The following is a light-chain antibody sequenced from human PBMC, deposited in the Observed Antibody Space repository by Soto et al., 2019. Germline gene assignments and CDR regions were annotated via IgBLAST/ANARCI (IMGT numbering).Light chain of an antibody. CDR2: DAS. CDR1: QSVSSY. CDR3: QQRSDWPLT. Sequence: EVVLTQSPATLSLSPGERATLSCRASQSVSSYLAWFQQKPGQAPRLLVYDASTRATGIPVRFSGSGSGTDLTLTISSLEPEDFAVYYCQQRSDWPLTFGQGTKLEIK. V-gene: IGKV3-11*01. J-gene: IGKJ2*01.